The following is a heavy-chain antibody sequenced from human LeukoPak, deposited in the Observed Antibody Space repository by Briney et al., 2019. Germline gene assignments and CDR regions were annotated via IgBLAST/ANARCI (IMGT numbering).Heavy chain of an antibody. J-gene: IGHJ4*02. V-gene: IGHV3-48*01. CDR2: ISSSSSIR. CDR3: ARGGHYDSVWGRYRQKDGFDY. CDR1: GFTFSSYS. Sequence: GGSLRLSCAASGFTFSSYSMNWVRQAPGKGLEWVLYISSSSSIRYYADSVKGRFTISRDNAKNSLYLQMNSLRAEDTAVYYCARGGHYDSVWGRYRQKDGFDYWGQGTLVIVSS. D-gene: IGHD3-16*02.